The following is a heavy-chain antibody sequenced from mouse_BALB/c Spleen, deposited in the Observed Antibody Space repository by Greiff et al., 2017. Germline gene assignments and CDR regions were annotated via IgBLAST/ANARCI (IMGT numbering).Heavy chain of an antibody. Sequence: DVKLVESGGGLVKPGGSLKLSCAASGFTFSSYAMSWVRQTPEKRLEWVATISSGGSYTYYPDSVKGRFTISRDNAKNTLYLQMSSLRSEDTAMYYCARRDDYDDGFYAMDYWGQGTSVTVSS. CDR3: ARRDDYDDGFYAMDY. CDR2: ISSGGSYT. D-gene: IGHD2-4*01. J-gene: IGHJ4*01. CDR1: GFTFSSYA. V-gene: IGHV5-9-3*01.